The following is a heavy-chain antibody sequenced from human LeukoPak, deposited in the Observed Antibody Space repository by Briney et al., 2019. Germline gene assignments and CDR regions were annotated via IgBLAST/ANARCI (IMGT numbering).Heavy chain of an antibody. CDR3: TRDRLYSSSSEDY. Sequence: AGGSLRLSCAASGFTVSSNYMSWVRQAPGKGLEWVSVIYSGGSTYYADSVQGRFTISRDNSKNTLYLQMNSLRAEDTAVYYCTRDRLYSSSSEDYWGQGILVTGSS. V-gene: IGHV3-53*01. J-gene: IGHJ4*02. CDR1: GFTVSSNY. CDR2: IYSGGST. D-gene: IGHD6-6*01.